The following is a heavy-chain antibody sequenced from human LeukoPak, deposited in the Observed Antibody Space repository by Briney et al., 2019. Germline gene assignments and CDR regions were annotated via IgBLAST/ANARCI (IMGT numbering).Heavy chain of an antibody. CDR3: ARVHHDSRGFYQFDY. Sequence: GASVTVSCKASGYTFTSYGISWVRQAPGQGLEWMGWISAYNGNTNYAQKLQGRVTMTTDTSTSTAYMELRSLRSDDTAVYYCARVHHDSRGFYQFDYWGQGTLVTVSS. CDR1: GYTFTSYG. D-gene: IGHD3-22*01. J-gene: IGHJ4*02. CDR2: ISAYNGNT. V-gene: IGHV1-18*01.